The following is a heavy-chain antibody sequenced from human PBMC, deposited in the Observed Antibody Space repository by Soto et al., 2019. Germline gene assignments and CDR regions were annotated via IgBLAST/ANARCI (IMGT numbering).Heavy chain of an antibody. Sequence: ASETLSLTCTVSGGSISSYYWSWIRQPPGKGLEWIGYIYYSGSTNYNPSLKSRVTISVDTSKNQFSLKLSSVTAADTAVYYCARALAAAGMAYYGMDVWGQGTTVTVSS. CDR3: ARALAAAGMAYYGMDV. J-gene: IGHJ6*02. CDR1: GGSISSYY. V-gene: IGHV4-59*01. D-gene: IGHD6-13*01. CDR2: IYYSGST.